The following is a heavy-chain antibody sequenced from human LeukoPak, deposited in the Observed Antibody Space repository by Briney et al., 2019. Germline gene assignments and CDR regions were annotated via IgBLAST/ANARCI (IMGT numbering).Heavy chain of an antibody. V-gene: IGHV4-34*01. CDR2: IYYSGST. CDR3: ASHKVQWLVFDY. J-gene: IGHJ4*02. CDR1: GGSFSGYY. Sequence: SETLSLTCAVYGGSFSGYYWGWIRQPPGKGLEWIGSIYYSGSTYYNPSLKSRVTISVDTSKNQFSLKLSSVTAADTAVYYCASHKVQWLVFDYWGQGTLVTVSS. D-gene: IGHD6-19*01.